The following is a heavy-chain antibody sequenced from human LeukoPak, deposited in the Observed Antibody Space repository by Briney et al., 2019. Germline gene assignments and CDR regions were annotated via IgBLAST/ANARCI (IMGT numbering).Heavy chain of an antibody. D-gene: IGHD6-6*01. V-gene: IGHV3-66*01. CDR2: ICSGDNT. Sequence: GGPLTLFCAAPGFTVSSHYMSWLRQALGKGLQWVSIICSGDNTYYADFVKGRFTISRDNSKNTLYLQMNSLRAEDTAVYYCARGKGSSSPYYFDYWGQGTLVTVSS. CDR1: GFTVSSHY. J-gene: IGHJ4*02. CDR3: ARGKGSSSPYYFDY.